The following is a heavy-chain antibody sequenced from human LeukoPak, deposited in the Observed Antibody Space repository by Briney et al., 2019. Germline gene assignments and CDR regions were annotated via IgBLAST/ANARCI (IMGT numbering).Heavy chain of an antibody. J-gene: IGHJ3*02. CDR3: ARQSGYRYDAFDI. V-gene: IGHV4-39*01. Sequence: SDTLSLTCTVSGGSISSSSYYWGWIRQRPGKGLEWIGSIYYSGSTYYNPSLKSRVTISVDTSKNQFSLKLSSVTAADTAVYYCARQSGYRYDAFDIWGQGTMVTVSS. D-gene: IGHD5-12*01. CDR1: GGSISSSSYY. CDR2: IYYSGST.